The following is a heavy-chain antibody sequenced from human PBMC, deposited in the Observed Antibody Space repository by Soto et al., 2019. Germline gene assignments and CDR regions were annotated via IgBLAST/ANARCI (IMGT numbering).Heavy chain of an antibody. J-gene: IGHJ5*02. CDR3: ARGSSVAGRNNWFDP. V-gene: IGHV1-18*01. D-gene: IGHD6-19*01. CDR1: GYTFTSYG. Sequence: ASVKVSFKASGYTFTSYGISWVRQAPGQGLEWMGWISAYNGNTNYAQKLQGRVTMTTDTSTSTAYMELRSLRSDDTAVYYCARGSSVAGRNNWFDPWGQGTLVTVSS. CDR2: ISAYNGNT.